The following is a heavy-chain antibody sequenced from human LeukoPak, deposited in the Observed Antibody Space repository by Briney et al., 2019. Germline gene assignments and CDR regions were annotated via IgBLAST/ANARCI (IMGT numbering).Heavy chain of an antibody. V-gene: IGHV3-30-3*01. CDR2: ISYDGSNK. CDR1: GFTFSSYA. D-gene: IGHD3-22*01. Sequence: GGSLRLSCAASGFTFSSYAMHWVRQAPGKGLEWVAVISYDGSNKYYADSVKGRFTISRDNSKNTLYLQMNSLRGEDTAVYYCARDRTDSSGSYFSSDYFDYWGQGTLVTVSS. J-gene: IGHJ4*02. CDR3: ARDRTDSSGSYFSSDYFDY.